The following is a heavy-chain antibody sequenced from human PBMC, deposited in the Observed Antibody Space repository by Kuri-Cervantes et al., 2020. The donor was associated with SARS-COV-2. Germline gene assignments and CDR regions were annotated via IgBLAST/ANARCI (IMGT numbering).Heavy chain of an antibody. CDR3: ARGGVDTAMGADY. V-gene: IGHV4-38-2*01. D-gene: IGHD5-18*01. CDR2: IYHSGST. J-gene: IGHJ4*02. Sequence: SQTLSLICAVSGYSISSGYYWGWIRQPPGKGLEWIGSIYHSGSTYYNPSLKSRVTISVDTSKNQFSLKLSSVTAADTAVYYCARGGVDTAMGADYWGQGTLVTVSS. CDR1: GYSISSGYY.